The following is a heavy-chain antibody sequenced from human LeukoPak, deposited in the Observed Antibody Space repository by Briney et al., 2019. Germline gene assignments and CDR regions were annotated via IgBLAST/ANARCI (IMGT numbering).Heavy chain of an antibody. Sequence: GGSLRLSCAASGFTFSVYAMSWVRQAPGKGLEWISEISNSGDNTYYAESVKGRFTIPRDNSKNTVYLQMNSLRAEDTAVYYCARDLGCSSSSCYPVRSNWFDPWGQGTLVTVSS. CDR3: ARDLGCSSSSCYPVRSNWFDP. J-gene: IGHJ5*02. CDR1: GFTFSVYA. D-gene: IGHD2-2*01. V-gene: IGHV3-23*01. CDR2: ISNSGDNT.